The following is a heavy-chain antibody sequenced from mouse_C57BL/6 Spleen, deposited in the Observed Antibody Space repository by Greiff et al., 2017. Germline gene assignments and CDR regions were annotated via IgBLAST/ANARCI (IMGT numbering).Heavy chain of an antibody. Sequence: QVQLKESGPELVKPGASVKISCKASGYAFSSSWMNWVKQRPGKGLEWIGRIYPGDGDTNYNGKFKGKATLTADKSSSTAYMQLSSLTSEDSAVYFCATGRFDYWGQGTTLTVSS. J-gene: IGHJ2*01. CDR2: IYPGDGDT. V-gene: IGHV1-82*01. CDR3: ATGRFDY. CDR1: GYAFSSSW.